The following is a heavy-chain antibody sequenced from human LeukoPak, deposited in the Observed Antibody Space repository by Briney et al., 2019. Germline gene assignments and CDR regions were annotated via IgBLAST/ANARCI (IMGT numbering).Heavy chain of an antibody. CDR2: IVVGSGNT. V-gene: IGHV1-58*02. D-gene: IGHD3-10*01. CDR3: AVLHSYYYGSGSPLDY. Sequence: ASVKASCKASGFTFTSSAMQWVRQARGQRLEWIGWIVVGSGNTNYAQKFQERVTITRDMSTSTAYMELSSLRSEDTAVYYCAVLHSYYYGSGSPLDYWGQGTLVTVSS. CDR1: GFTFTSSA. J-gene: IGHJ4*02.